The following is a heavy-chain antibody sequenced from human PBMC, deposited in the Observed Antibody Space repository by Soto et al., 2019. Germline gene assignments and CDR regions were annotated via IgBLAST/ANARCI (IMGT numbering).Heavy chain of an antibody. V-gene: IGHV1-8*01. J-gene: IGHJ5*02. CDR1: GYNFIDYD. CDR2: MTPNSGNT. D-gene: IGHD6-19*01. Sequence: QVQLVQSGAEVKKPGASVKVSCKASGYNFIDYDINWMRQSTGQGLEWMGWMTPNSGNTGYAQKFQGRVTLTRDTSIGTAYMEFSSLKTEDTAVYYCSRNPYSSGLFDPWGQGTLVTVPS. CDR3: SRNPYSSGLFDP.